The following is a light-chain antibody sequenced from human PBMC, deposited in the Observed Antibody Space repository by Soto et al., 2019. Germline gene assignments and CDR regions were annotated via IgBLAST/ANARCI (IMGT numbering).Light chain of an antibody. J-gene: IGLJ1*01. Sequence: SYELTQPPSVSVAPGQTARITCGGNNVGSKSVHWYQQKSGQAPVVVVYDDTDRPSGIPERFSGSNSGNMATLTISRVEAGDEADYYCQVWDDSTDHIYVFGTGTKLTVL. CDR1: NVGSKS. CDR2: DDT. CDR3: QVWDDSTDHIYV. V-gene: IGLV3-21*02.